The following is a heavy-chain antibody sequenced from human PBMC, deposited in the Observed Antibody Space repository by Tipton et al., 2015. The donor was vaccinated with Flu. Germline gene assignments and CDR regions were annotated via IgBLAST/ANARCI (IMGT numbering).Heavy chain of an antibody. CDR2: VSGGGGST. D-gene: IGHD5/OR15-5a*01. CDR1: GFTFSTYA. Sequence: SLRLSCAASGFTFSTYAMTWVRQAPGKGLEWVSSVSGGGGSTYYADSVKGRFTISRDNSKNTLYLQMHSLRAEDTAIYYCAKVIPEKVSGLDYWGQGTLVTVSS. V-gene: IGHV3-23*01. CDR3: AKVIPEKVSGLDY. J-gene: IGHJ4*02.